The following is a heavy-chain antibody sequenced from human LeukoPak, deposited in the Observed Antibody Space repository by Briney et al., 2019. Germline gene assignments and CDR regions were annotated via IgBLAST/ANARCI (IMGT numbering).Heavy chain of an antibody. CDR3: ARPSFYDSPRWHDAFDI. J-gene: IGHJ3*02. CDR1: GGSFSGYY. V-gene: IGHV4-34*01. CDR2: INHSGST. Sequence: SETLSLTCAVYGGSFSGYYWSWIRQPPGKGLEWIGEINHSGSTNYNPSLKSRVTISVDTSKNQFSLKLSSVTAADTAVYYCARPSFYDSPRWHDAFDIWGQGTMVTVSS. D-gene: IGHD3-22*01.